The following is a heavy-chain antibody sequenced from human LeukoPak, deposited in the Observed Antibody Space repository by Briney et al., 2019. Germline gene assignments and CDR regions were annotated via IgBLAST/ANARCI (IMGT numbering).Heavy chain of an antibody. D-gene: IGHD6-13*01. CDR1: GGSFSDYY. V-gene: IGHV4-30-4*01. J-gene: IGHJ4*02. CDR2: IYYSGST. Sequence: PSETLSLTCAVYGGSFSDYYWSWIRQPPGKGLEWIGYIYYSGSTYYNPSLKSRVTISVDTSKNQFSLKLSSVTAADTAVYYCARESREQQLVLDYWGQGTLVTVSS. CDR3: ARESREQQLVLDY.